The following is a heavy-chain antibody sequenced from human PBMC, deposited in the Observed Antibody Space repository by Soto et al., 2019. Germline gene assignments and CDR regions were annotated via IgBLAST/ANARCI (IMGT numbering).Heavy chain of an antibody. Sequence: QITLKESGPTLVKHTQTLTLTCSCSGFSISADAVGVGWFRQPPGKAPEWLAIVYWDDDKRYSTSLKSRLTITKDTSREHVVPTMTTVDPVDTATYVCAPSSRRASCRGGNSYHFDSWGQGALVSVSS. D-gene: IGHD2-15*01. CDR1: GFSISADAVG. J-gene: IGHJ4*02. CDR2: VYWDDDK. V-gene: IGHV2-5*02. CDR3: APSSRRASCRGGNSYHFDS.